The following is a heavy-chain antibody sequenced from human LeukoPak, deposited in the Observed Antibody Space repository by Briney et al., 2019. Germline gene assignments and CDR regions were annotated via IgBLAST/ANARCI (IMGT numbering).Heavy chain of an antibody. Sequence: PGGSLRLSCAASGFTFNTYAMSWVRQAPGKGLEWVSALSGGGVNTYYTDSVRGRFTISRDNSKNTLYLQMNSLTPEDTAMYYCAKDKGDFWSGTPLDSWGQGTLVTVSS. CDR2: LSGGGVNT. CDR3: AKDKGDFWSGTPLDS. D-gene: IGHD3-3*01. J-gene: IGHJ4*02. CDR1: GFTFNTYA. V-gene: IGHV3-23*01.